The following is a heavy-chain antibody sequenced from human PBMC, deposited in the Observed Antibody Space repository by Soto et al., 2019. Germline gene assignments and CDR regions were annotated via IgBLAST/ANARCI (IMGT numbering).Heavy chain of an antibody. Sequence: PGGSLRLSCAASGFTFSSYSMNWVRQAPGKGLERASSISSSSSYIYYADSVKGRFTISRDNAKNSLYLQMNSLRAEDTAVYYCARAGEYSSSSFDYWGQGTLVTVSS. D-gene: IGHD6-6*01. CDR3: ARAGEYSSSSFDY. V-gene: IGHV3-21*01. J-gene: IGHJ4*02. CDR2: ISSSSSYI. CDR1: GFTFSSYS.